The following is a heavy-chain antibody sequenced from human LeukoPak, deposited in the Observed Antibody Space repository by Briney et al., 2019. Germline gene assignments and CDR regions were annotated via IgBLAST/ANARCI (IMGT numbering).Heavy chain of an antibody. V-gene: IGHV3-9*01. CDR3: AKDIYYDSSGCDY. CDR2: ISWNSGSI. CDR1: GFTFDDYA. J-gene: IGHJ4*02. Sequence: GRSLRLSCAASGFTFDDYAMHWVRQAPGKGLEWVSGISWNSGSIGYADSVKGRFTISRDNAKNSLYLQMNSLRAEDTALYYCAKDIYYDSSGCDYWGQGTLVTVSS. D-gene: IGHD3-22*01.